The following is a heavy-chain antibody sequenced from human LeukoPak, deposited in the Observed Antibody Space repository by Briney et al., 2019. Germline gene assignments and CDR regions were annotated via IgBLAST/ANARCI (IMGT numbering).Heavy chain of an antibody. V-gene: IGHV3-7*01. J-gene: IGHJ4*02. Sequence: GGSLRLSCAVSGFTLRSYWMSWGRQAPGQGLEWLTNISQDGSEKYYVGSVKGRFTISRDDANNSLYLQMNSLRAEDTAVYYCVRGVGSSSPYWGQGTLVTVSS. CDR2: ISQDGSEK. CDR1: GFTLRSYW. CDR3: VRGVGSSSPY. D-gene: IGHD6-6*01.